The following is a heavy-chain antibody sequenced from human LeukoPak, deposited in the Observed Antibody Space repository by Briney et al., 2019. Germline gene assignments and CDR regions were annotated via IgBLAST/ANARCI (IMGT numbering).Heavy chain of an antibody. CDR3: AKGNSGSYSQDWFDP. V-gene: IGHV3-9*03. J-gene: IGHJ5*02. D-gene: IGHD1-26*01. Sequence: GGSLRLSCAASGFTFDDYAMHWVRQAPGKGLEWVSGISWNSGTIGYADSVKGRFTISRDNAKNSLYLQMNSLRPEDMALYYCAKGNSGSYSQDWFDPWAREPWSPSPQ. CDR2: ISWNSGTI. CDR1: GFTFDDYA.